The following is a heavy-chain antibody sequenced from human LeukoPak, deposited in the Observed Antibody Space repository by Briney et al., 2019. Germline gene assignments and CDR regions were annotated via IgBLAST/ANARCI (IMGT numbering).Heavy chain of an antibody. Sequence: PGGSLRLSCAASGFTFSDYYMSWIRQAPGKGLEWVSYISSSSSYTNYADSVKGRFTISRDNAKNSLYLQMNSPRAEDTAVYYCARDLYYYDSSGYKLDYWGQGTLVTVSS. CDR3: ARDLYYYDSSGYKLDY. CDR2: ISSSSSYT. D-gene: IGHD3-22*01. J-gene: IGHJ4*02. V-gene: IGHV3-11*05. CDR1: GFTFSDYY.